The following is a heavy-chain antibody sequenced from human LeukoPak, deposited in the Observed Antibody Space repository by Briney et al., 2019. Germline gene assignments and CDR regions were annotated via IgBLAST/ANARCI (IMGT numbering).Heavy chain of an antibody. CDR1: GYPISSGYY. D-gene: IGHD1-14*01. V-gene: IGHV4-38-2*02. CDR2: IYHSGST. CDR3: ARDRKYYYHMDV. Sequence: SETLSLTCTVSGYPISSGYYWGWIRQPPGKGLEWIGSIYHSGSTYYNPSLKSRVTISVDTSKNQFSLNLASLIAADTAVYYCARDRKYYYHMDVWGKGTTVTVSS. J-gene: IGHJ6*03.